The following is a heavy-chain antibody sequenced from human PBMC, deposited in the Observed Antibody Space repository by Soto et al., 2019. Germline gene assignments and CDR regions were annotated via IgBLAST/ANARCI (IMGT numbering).Heavy chain of an antibody. D-gene: IGHD5-18*01. CDR1: GGSISSYY. Sequence: SETLSLTCTVSGGSISSYYWSWIRQPPGKGLEWIGYIYYSGSTNYNPSLKSRVTISVDTSKNQFSLKLSSVTAADTAVYYCARAMAGYSYGAYYYYFMDVWGKGTTVTVSS. CDR2: IYYSGST. V-gene: IGHV4-59*01. CDR3: ARAMAGYSYGAYYYYFMDV. J-gene: IGHJ6*03.